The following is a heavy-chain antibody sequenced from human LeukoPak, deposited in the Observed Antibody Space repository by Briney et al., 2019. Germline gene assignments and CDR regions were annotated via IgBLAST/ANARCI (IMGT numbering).Heavy chain of an antibody. CDR3: VRKYDFWSGYHPTAFDI. CDR1: GFTFSSYA. CDR2: ISGSGGSI. J-gene: IGHJ3*02. D-gene: IGHD3-3*01. V-gene: IGHV3-23*01. Sequence: PGGSLRLSCAASGFTFSSYAMSWVRQAPGKGLEWVSAISGSGGSIYYADSVKGRFTISRDNAKNSLYLQMNSLRAEDTAVYYCVRKYDFWSGYHPTAFDIWGQGTMVTVSS.